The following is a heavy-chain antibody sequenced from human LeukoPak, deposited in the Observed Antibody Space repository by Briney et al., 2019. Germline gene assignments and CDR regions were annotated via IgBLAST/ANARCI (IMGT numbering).Heavy chain of an antibody. CDR1: GGSISSYY. D-gene: IGHD4-17*01. V-gene: IGHV4-59*12. CDR3: ARGRDTVEFDY. J-gene: IGHJ4*02. Sequence: KPSETLSLTCTVSGGSISSYYWSWIRQPPGKGLEWIGYIYYSGSTNYNPSLKSRVTISVDTSKNQFSLKLSSVTAADTAVYYCARGRDTVEFDYWGQGTLVTVSS. CDR2: IYYSGST.